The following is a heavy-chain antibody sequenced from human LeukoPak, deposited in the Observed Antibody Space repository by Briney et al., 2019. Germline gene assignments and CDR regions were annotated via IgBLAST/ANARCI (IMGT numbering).Heavy chain of an antibody. V-gene: IGHV5-10-1*01. D-gene: IGHD3-22*01. J-gene: IGHJ4*02. CDR1: GXSFTSYC. CDR3: ARLSYYYDSSGYQIDY. Sequence: GESLRISFKGSGXSFTSYCISWVRQMPGKGLEWMGRIDPSDSYTNYSPSFQGHVTISADKSISTAYLQWSSLKASDTAMYYCARLSYYYDSSGYQIDYWGQGTLVTVSS. CDR2: IDPSDSYT.